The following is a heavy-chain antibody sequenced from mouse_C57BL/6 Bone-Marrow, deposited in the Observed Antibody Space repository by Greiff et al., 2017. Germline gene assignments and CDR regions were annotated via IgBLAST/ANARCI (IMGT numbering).Heavy chain of an antibody. CDR2: ISSGGSYT. CDR3: ARRGDGTMDY. Sequence: EVHLVESGGDLVKPGGSLKLSCAASGFTFSSYGMSWVRQTPDKRLEWVATISSGGSYTYYPDSVKGRFTSSRDNAKNTLYLQMSSLKSEDTAMYYCARRGDGTMDYWGQGTSVTVSS. CDR1: GFTFSSYG. V-gene: IGHV5-6*01. J-gene: IGHJ4*01.